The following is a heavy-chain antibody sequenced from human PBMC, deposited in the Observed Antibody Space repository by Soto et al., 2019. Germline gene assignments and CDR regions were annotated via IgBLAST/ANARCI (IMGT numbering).Heavy chain of an antibody. CDR2: ISYDRSGK. V-gene: IGHV3-30*18. Sequence: QVYLVESGGGVVQPGTPLRLSCAASGFTFSDSGMHWVRQAPGKGLEWVAVISYDRSGKFYGDSAKGRFTISRDNSNNTVYLHMRGLTPEDTAVYYCAKDRRAYYYGSGADSWGQGTLVTVAA. J-gene: IGHJ4*02. CDR1: GFTFSDSG. D-gene: IGHD3-10*01. CDR3: AKDRRAYYYGSGADS.